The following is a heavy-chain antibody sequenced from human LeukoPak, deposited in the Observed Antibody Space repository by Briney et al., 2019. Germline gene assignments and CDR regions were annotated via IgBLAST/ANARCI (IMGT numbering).Heavy chain of an antibody. Sequence: GGSLRLSCATSGFTFSRHWMSWLRQAPGKGPEWVANIKQDGSERYYVHSVKGRFTISRGNAKNSLYLQMNSLRAEDTAVYYCARDGGHSTDLDYWGQGIPVTVSS. J-gene: IGHJ4*02. V-gene: IGHV3-7*01. CDR3: ARDGGHSTDLDY. CDR1: GFTFSRHW. D-gene: IGHD2-8*02. CDR2: IKQDGSER.